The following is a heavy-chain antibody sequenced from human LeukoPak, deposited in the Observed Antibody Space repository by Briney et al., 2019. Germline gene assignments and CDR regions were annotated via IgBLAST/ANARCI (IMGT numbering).Heavy chain of an antibody. V-gene: IGHV3-23*01. CDR1: GFSFRSHG. Sequence: GGTLRLSCAASGFSFRSHGMNWVRQAPGKGLEWVSGISPRGDITYYKDSARGRLTISRDNFKNTVSLQLNSLRAEDTAVYYCARGGYWGQGTLVTVSS. J-gene: IGHJ4*02. CDR3: ARGGY. CDR2: ISPRGDIT.